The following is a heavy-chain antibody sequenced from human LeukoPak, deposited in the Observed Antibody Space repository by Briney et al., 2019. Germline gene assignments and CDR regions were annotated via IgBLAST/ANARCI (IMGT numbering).Heavy chain of an antibody. J-gene: IGHJ4*02. CDR3: ARDAPYYYDSSGWVDY. V-gene: IGHV1-18*01. D-gene: IGHD3-22*01. Sequence: GASVKVSCKAAGYTFSNYGVSWVRQAPGQPFEWMGWIDTNNDNTKYAQSFQGRLTLTTDSSTSTVYMELRSLRSDDTAVYYCARDAPYYYDSSGWVDYWGQGTLVTVSS. CDR2: IDTNNDNT. CDR1: GYTFSNYG.